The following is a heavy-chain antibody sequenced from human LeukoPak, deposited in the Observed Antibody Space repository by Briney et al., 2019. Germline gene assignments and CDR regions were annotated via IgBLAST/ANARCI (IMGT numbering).Heavy chain of an antibody. J-gene: IGHJ4*02. CDR2: IYYSGST. CDR1: GGSISSYY. V-gene: IGHV4-59*01. D-gene: IGHD3-22*01. CDR3: ARVTGYIVEDYFDY. Sequence: PSETLSLTCTVSGGSISSYYWSWIRQPPGKGLEWIGYIYYSGSTNYNPSLKSRVTISVDTSKNQFSLKLRSVTAADTAVYYCARVTGYIVEDYFDYWGQGTLVTVSS.